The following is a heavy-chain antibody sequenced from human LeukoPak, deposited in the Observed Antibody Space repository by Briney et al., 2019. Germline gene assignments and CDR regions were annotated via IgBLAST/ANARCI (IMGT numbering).Heavy chain of an antibody. CDR3: ASGVVVTAHYAFDS. D-gene: IGHD2-21*02. J-gene: IGHJ3*02. CDR1: GFTVSSKY. V-gene: IGHV3-53*01. Sequence: GGSLRLSWAASGFTVSSKYMSWVRQAPGEGLEWVSVIYRGGSTYYADSVRGGFTISRDNSKNTLYLQINSLRAEDTAVYYCASGVVVTAHYAFDSWGQGTIVTVPS. CDR2: IYRGGST.